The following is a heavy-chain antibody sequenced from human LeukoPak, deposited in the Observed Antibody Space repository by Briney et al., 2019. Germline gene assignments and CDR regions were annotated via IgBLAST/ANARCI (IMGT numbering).Heavy chain of an antibody. J-gene: IGHJ6*02. Sequence: SETLSLTCTVSGDSISGYYWSWIRQPPGKGLEWIGYIFYRGGTYYNPSLQSRVTISTDTSKNQFSLNVSSVTAADMAVYYCARAFYHHGMDVWGQGTTVTVSS. CDR2: IFYRGGT. CDR1: GDSISGYY. V-gene: IGHV4-59*01. CDR3: ARAFYHHGMDV. D-gene: IGHD3-3*02.